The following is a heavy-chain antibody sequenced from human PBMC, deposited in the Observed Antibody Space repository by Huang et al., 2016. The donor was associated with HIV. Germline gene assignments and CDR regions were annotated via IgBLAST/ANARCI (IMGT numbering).Heavy chain of an antibody. CDR1: GFSFSNYA. D-gene: IGHD5-12*01. Sequence: QGQLVESGGGVVRPGRSLRLSCAAFGFSFSNYAMHWVRQAPGKRLEWVTFISNDGTTIYYANSVKGRFTISRDNFKNTLYLQMNRLRGDDTAVYYCTREYTVAGAFDIWGQGTMVTVSS. V-gene: IGHV3-30-3*01. CDR2: ISNDGTTI. CDR3: TREYTVAGAFDI. J-gene: IGHJ3*02.